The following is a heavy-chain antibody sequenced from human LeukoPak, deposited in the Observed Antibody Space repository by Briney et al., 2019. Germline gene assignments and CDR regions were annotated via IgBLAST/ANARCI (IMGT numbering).Heavy chain of an antibody. V-gene: IGHV4-38-2*02. Sequence: SETLSLTCTVSGYSISSGYYWGWIRPPPGKGLEWIGSIYYSGSTYYNPPLKSRVTISVDTSKNQFSLKLSSVTAADTAVYYCARESPSVAATRLFDYWGQGTLVTVSS. J-gene: IGHJ4*02. CDR2: IYYSGST. CDR3: ARESPSVAATRLFDY. D-gene: IGHD6-19*01. CDR1: GYSISSGYY.